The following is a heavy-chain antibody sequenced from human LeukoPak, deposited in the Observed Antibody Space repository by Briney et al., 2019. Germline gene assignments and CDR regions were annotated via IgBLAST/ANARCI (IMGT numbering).Heavy chain of an antibody. V-gene: IGHV4-59*08. CDR1: GGYISNYF. CDR3: ARQKVGYVDY. CDR2: IYYTGSA. Sequence: KPSETLSLTSTVSGGYISNYFWGWSRQPPGKGLEWIGSIYYTGSANYNPSLKSRVTISVDTSKNQSSLMLGSVTAADTSVFYCARQKVGYVDYWGQGTLVTVSS. J-gene: IGHJ4*02.